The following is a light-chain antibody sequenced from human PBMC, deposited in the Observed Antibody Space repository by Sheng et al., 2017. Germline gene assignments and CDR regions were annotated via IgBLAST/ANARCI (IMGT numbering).Light chain of an antibody. CDR3: EQYGSTPRT. J-gene: IGKJ1*01. CDR1: ERISGNY. Sequence: IVLTQSPGTLSVSPGERVTLSCRASERISGNYLAWYQQKPGQAPRLLIYGISIRATGIPDRFSGSGSGTDFTLTISRLEPEDFAVYYCEQYGSTPRTFGQGTKVEIK. CDR2: GIS. V-gene: IGKV3-20*01.